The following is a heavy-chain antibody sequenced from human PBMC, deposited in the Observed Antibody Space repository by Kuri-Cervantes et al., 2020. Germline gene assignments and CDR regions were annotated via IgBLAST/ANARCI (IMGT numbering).Heavy chain of an antibody. CDR1: GFTFSSYG. V-gene: IGHV3-30*18. J-gene: IGHJ1*01. Sequence: GRSLRLSCAASGFTFSSYGMHWVRQAPGKGLEWVAVISYDGSNKYYADSVKGRFTISRDNAKNSLYLQMNSLRAEDTALYYCAKDPYGDYANSGYFQHWGQGTLVTVSS. D-gene: IGHD4-17*01. CDR2: ISYDGSNK. CDR3: AKDPYGDYANSGYFQH.